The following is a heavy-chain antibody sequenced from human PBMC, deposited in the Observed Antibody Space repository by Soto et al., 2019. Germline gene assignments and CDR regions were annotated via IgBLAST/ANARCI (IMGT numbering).Heavy chain of an antibody. CDR3: ARAEEYSSSSRYYYYGMDV. D-gene: IGHD6-6*01. CDR2: IIPIFGTA. Sequence: SVKVSCKASGGTFSSYAISWVRQAPGQGLEWMGGIIPIFGTANYAQKFQGRVTITADGSTSTAYMELSSLRSEDTAVYYCARAEEYSSSSRYYYYGMDVWGQGTTVTVSS. CDR1: GGTFSSYA. V-gene: IGHV1-69*13. J-gene: IGHJ6*02.